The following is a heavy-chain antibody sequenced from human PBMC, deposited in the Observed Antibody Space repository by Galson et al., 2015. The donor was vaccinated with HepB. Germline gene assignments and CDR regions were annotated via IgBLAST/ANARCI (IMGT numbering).Heavy chain of an antibody. CDR3: ARDRASMAYFYGLDV. Sequence: SVKVSCKASGYTFTSYAMHWVRQAPGQRLERMGWINAGNGKTKYSQNFQGRVTIIRDTSASTAYMELSSLRSEDTAVYYCARDRASMAYFYGLDVWGQGTTVTVSS. CDR2: INAGNGKT. J-gene: IGHJ6*02. V-gene: IGHV1-3*01. CDR1: GYTFTSYA. D-gene: IGHD2/OR15-2a*01.